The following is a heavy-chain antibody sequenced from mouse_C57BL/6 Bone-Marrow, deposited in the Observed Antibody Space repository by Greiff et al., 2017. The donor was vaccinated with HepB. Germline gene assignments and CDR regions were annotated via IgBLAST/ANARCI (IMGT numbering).Heavy chain of an antibody. V-gene: IGHV5-12*01. CDR3: AREDYGCCWFAY. CDR1: GFTFSDYY. D-gene: IGHD2-4*01. Sequence: EVHLVESGGGLVQPGGSLKLSCAASGFTFSDYYMYWVRQTPEKRLEWVAYISNGGGSTYYPDTVKGRFTISRDNAKNTLYLQMSPLKSEDTAMYYCAREDYGCCWFAYWGQGTLVTVSA. J-gene: IGHJ3*01. CDR2: ISNGGGST.